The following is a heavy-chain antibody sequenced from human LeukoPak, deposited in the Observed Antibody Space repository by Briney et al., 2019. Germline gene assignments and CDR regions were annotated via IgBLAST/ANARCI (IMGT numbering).Heavy chain of an antibody. CDR3: ARAGTVEMTPLDY. D-gene: IGHD5-24*01. Sequence: ASVKVSCKASGYTFTGYYMHWMRQAPGQGLEWMGWINPNSGGTNYAQKFQGWVTMTRDTSISTAYMELSRLRSDDTAVYYCARAGTVEMTPLDYWGQGILVTVSS. J-gene: IGHJ4*02. CDR1: GYTFTGYY. CDR2: INPNSGGT. V-gene: IGHV1-2*04.